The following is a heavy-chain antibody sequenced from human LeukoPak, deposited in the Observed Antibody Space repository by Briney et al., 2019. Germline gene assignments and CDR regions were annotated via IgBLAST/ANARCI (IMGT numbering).Heavy chain of an antibody. CDR3: ARDQTRDYYYGMDV. CDR1: GYTFTSYG. V-gene: IGHV1-69*13. J-gene: IGHJ6*02. CDR2: IIPIFGTA. Sequence: ASVKVSCKASGYTFTSYGISWVRQAPGQGLEWMGGIIPIFGTANYAQKFQGRVTITADESTSTAYMELSSLRSEDTAVYYCARDQTRDYYYGMDVWGQGTTATVSS.